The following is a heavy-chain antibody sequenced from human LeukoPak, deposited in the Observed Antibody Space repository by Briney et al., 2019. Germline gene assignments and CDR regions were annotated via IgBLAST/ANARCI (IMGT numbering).Heavy chain of an antibody. CDR3: AGGMHCSVTSCHEAFDP. CDR1: GSTFSSYS. J-gene: IGHJ5*02. CDR2: ITPTGTPI. V-gene: IGHV3-48*04. Sequence: PGGSLRLSCAASGSTFSSYSMNWVRQAPGKGLEWVSFITPTGTPIYYADSVKGRFTISRGNAKNSLYLQMNSLRAEDTAVYFCAGGMHCSVTSCHEAFDPWGQGTLVTVSS. D-gene: IGHD2-2*01.